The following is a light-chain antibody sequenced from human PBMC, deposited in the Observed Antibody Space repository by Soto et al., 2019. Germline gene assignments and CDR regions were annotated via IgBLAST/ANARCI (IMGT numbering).Light chain of an antibody. Sequence: ENVLTHSPGTLSLSPGERATLSCRASQSVGTYLAWYQQKPGQAPRLLIYDASSRATGIPDRFSGSGSGTDFTLTISRLEPEDFAVYYCQQYGSSLWTFGQGTKVDIK. J-gene: IGKJ1*01. V-gene: IGKV3-20*01. CDR3: QQYGSSLWT. CDR2: DAS. CDR1: QSVGTY.